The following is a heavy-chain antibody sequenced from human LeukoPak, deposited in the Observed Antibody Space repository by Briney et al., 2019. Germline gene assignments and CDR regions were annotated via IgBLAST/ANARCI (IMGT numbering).Heavy chain of an antibody. D-gene: IGHD3-22*01. Sequence: SETLSLTCSVSGGSISSYYWSWIRQPPGKGLEWIGYIYYSGSTNYNPSLKSRVTISVDTSKNQFSLKLSSVTAADTAVYYCAGTYYYDSSGYYHYSLWGQGTLVTVSS. J-gene: IGHJ4*02. CDR3: AGTYYYDSSGYYHYSL. V-gene: IGHV4-59*01. CDR1: GGSISSYY. CDR2: IYYSGST.